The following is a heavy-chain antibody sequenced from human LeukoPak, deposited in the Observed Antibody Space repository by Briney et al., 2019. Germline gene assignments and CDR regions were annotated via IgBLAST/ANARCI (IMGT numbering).Heavy chain of an antibody. D-gene: IGHD2-2*01. V-gene: IGHV3-23*01. CDR1: GFTFSSYA. J-gene: IGHJ4*02. CDR2: ISGSGGST. CDR3: ARKVKGVTSYYFDY. Sequence: GGSLRLSCAASGFTFSSYAMSWVRQAPGKGLEWVSAISGSGGSTYYADSVKGRFTISRDNSKNTLYLQMNSLRAEDTAVYYCARKVKGVTSYYFDYWGQGTLVTVSS.